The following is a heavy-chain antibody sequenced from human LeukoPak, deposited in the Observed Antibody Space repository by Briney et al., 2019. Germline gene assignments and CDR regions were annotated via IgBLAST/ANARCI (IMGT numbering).Heavy chain of an antibody. Sequence: GGSLRLSCAASGFTFSSYSMNWVRQAPGKGLEWASSISSSSSYIYYADSVKGRFTISRDNAKNSLYLQMNSLRAEDTAVYYCARAEYYYDSSGYPTHWGQGTLVTVSS. CDR3: ARAEYYYDSSGYPTH. CDR1: GFTFSSYS. CDR2: ISSSSSYI. D-gene: IGHD3-22*01. J-gene: IGHJ4*01. V-gene: IGHV3-21*01.